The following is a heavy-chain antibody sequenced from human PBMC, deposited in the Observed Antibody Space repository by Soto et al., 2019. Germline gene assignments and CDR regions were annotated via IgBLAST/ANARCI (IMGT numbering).Heavy chain of an antibody. Sequence: NPSETLSLTCTVSGGSISSSSYYWGWIRQPPGKGLEWIGSIYYSGSTYYNPSLKSRVTISVDTSKNQFSLKLSSVTAADTAVYYCASGLRITGTNYGMDVWGQGTTVTVSS. CDR1: GGSISSSSYY. CDR2: IYYSGST. CDR3: ASGLRITGTNYGMDV. J-gene: IGHJ6*02. D-gene: IGHD1-20*01. V-gene: IGHV4-39*01.